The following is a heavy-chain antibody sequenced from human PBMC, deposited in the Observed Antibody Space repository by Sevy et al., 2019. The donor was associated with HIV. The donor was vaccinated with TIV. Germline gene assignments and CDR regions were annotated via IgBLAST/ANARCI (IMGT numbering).Heavy chain of an antibody. D-gene: IGHD5-18*01. CDR2: IYYSGGT. CDR3: ASKRGYSSGPFDY. CDR1: GGSVSSSDYY. Sequence: SETLSLTCTVSGGSVSSSDYYWNWIRQPPGKGLQWVGYIYYSGGTYYNPFLNSRVSMSVDTSKNQFSLKLSSVTAADPSVYYCASKRGYSSGPFDYWGQGTLVTVSS. J-gene: IGHJ4*02. V-gene: IGHV4-30-4*01.